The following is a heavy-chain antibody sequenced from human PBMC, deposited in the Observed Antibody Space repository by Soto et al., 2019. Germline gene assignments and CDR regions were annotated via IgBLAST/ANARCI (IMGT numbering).Heavy chain of an antibody. CDR1: GYTFTDYD. Sequence: QVQLMQSGAEVRKPGASVKVSCRASGYTFTDYDINWVRQATGQGLEWLGWMTPNSGNTGYALKFQGRVTLTRDIXRSTXYXXXXXXXXXXXXXXXXXXXXXXXXXXXXWGQGTLVTV. CDR2: MTPNSGNT. CDR3: XXXXXXXXXXXX. V-gene: IGHV1-8*02. J-gene: IGHJ5*02.